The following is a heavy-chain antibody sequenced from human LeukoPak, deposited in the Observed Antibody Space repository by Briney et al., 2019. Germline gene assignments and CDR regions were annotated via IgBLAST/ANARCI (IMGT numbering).Heavy chain of an antibody. J-gene: IGHJ4*02. CDR3: ARVLNYYDSSGYYFSY. V-gene: IGHV3-30-3*01. D-gene: IGHD3-22*01. CDR1: GFTFSYYT. Sequence: GGSLRLSCAASGFTFSYYTMHWVRKAPGKGLEWLAVISYDGSNKYYADSVKGRFTISRDNSKNTLYLQMNSLRAEDTAVDYCARVLNYYDSSGYYFSYWGQGTLVTVSS. CDR2: ISYDGSNK.